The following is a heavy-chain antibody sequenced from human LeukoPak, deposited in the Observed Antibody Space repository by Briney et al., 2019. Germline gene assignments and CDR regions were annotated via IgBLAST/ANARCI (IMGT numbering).Heavy chain of an antibody. V-gene: IGHV3-7*01. D-gene: IGHD6-19*01. CDR3: ARDRGYSSGWGENDY. Sequence: GGSLRLSCAASGFSFTTYWMSWVRQAPGKGLEWVANIKQDGTEKYYVDSVKGRFTISRDNAKNSLYLQMNSLRAEDTAVYYCARDRGYSSGWGENDYWGQGTLVTVSS. CDR2: IKQDGTEK. CDR1: GFSFTTYW. J-gene: IGHJ4*02.